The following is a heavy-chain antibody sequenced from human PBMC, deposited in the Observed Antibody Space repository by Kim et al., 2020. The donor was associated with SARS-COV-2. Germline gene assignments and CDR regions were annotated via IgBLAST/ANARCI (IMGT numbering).Heavy chain of an antibody. CDR2: IYYSGSA. CDR1: GVSISSYY. CDR3: AGTVRVANFDY. V-gene: IGHV4-59*08. D-gene: IGHD3-10*01. J-gene: IGHJ4*02. Sequence: SETLSLTCSVSGVSISSYYWSWIRQPPGKGLEWIGYIYYSGSANYNPSLRSRVTISVDTTKNQFSLKLSSVTAADTAVYYCAGTVRVANFDYWGRGALVTVSS.